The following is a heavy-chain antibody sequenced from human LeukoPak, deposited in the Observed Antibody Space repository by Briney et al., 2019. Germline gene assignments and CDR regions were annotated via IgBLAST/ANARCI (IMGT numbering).Heavy chain of an antibody. D-gene: IGHD3-22*01. V-gene: IGHV3-11*01. Sequence: PGGSLRLSCAASGFTFSDYYMSWIRQAPGKGLEWVSYISSSGSTIYYADSVKGRFTISRDNAKNSLYLQMNSLRAEDTAVYYCARGGPGLEWYYDSSGSEAFDIWGQGTMVTVSS. CDR3: ARGGPGLEWYYDSSGSEAFDI. CDR1: GFTFSDYY. CDR2: ISSSGSTI. J-gene: IGHJ3*02.